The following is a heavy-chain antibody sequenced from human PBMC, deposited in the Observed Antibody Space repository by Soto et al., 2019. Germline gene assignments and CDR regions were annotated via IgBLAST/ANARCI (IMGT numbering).Heavy chain of an antibody. V-gene: IGHV3-74*01. CDR1: GFTFRNYW. CDR3: ARGRDYWFDP. Sequence: GGSLRLSCSASGFTFRNYWIHWVRQAPGKGLEWVSRTQTDGSSTSYADSVKGRFTISRDNAKNTLYMQMNSLRAEDTAVYYCARGRDYWFDPWGQGTLVTVSS. J-gene: IGHJ5*02. CDR2: TQTDGSST.